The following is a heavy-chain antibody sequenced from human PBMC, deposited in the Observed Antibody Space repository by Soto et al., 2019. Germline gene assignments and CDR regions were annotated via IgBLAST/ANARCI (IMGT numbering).Heavy chain of an antibody. V-gene: IGHV3-33*01. D-gene: IGHD3-10*01. J-gene: IGHJ6*03. CDR1: GFTFSSYG. CDR2: IWYDGSNK. CDR3: ARGYYGSGSYSSYYYYMDV. Sequence: GGSLRLSCAASGFTFSSYGMHWVRQAPGKGLEWVAVIWYDGSNKYYADSVKGRFTISRDNSKNTLYLQMNSLRAEDTAVYYCARGYYGSGSYSSYYYYMDVWGKGTTVTVSS.